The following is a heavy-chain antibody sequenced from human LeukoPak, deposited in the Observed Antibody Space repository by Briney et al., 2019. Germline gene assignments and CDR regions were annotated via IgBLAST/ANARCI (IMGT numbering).Heavy chain of an antibody. D-gene: IGHD2-2*01. CDR2: INHSGST. J-gene: IGHJ4*02. V-gene: IGHV4-34*01. CDR3: ARLRYCSSTSCPG. Sequence: LETLSLTCAVYGGSFSGYYWSWIRQPPGKGLEWIGEINHSGSTNYNPSLKSRVTISVDTSKNQFSLKLSSVTAADTAVYYCARLRYCSSTSCPGWGQGTLVTVSS. CDR1: GGSFSGYY.